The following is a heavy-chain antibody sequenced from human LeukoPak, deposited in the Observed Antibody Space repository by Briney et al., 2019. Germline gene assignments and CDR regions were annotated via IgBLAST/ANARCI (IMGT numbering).Heavy chain of an antibody. CDR1: GFTFSSYW. V-gene: IGHV3-7*03. CDR2: INHNGNVN. Sequence: QTGGSLRLSCAASGFTFSSYWMNWARQAPGKGLEWVASINHNGNVNYYVDSVKGRFTISRDNAKNSLYLQMSNLRAEDTAVYFCARGGGFDVRGQGATVTVSS. J-gene: IGHJ6*02. D-gene: IGHD2-15*01. CDR3: ARGGGFDV.